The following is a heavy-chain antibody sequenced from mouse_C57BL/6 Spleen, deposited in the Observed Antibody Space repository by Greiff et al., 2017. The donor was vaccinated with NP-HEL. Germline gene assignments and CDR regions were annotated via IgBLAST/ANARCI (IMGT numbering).Heavy chain of an antibody. CDR1: GFTFSSYG. Sequence: EVKLVESGGDLVKPGGSLKLSCAASGFTFSSYGMSWVRQTPDKRLEWVATISSGGSYTYYPDSVKGRITISRDNAKNTLYLQMSSLKSEDTAMYYCARLWDYYAMDYWGQGTSVTVSS. CDR2: ISSGGSYT. V-gene: IGHV5-6*02. D-gene: IGHD1-1*02. J-gene: IGHJ4*01. CDR3: ARLWDYYAMDY.